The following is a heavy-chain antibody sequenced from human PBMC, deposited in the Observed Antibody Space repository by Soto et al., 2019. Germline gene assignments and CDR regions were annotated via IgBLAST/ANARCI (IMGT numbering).Heavy chain of an antibody. Sequence: EVQLVESGGGLVKPGGSLRLSCAASGFTFSSYSMNWVRQAPGKGLEWVSSISSSSSYIYYADSVKGRFTISRDNAKNSLYLQMNSLRAEDTAVYYCAREHGIAVAGTPDYWGQGTLVTVSS. J-gene: IGHJ4*02. CDR2: ISSSSSYI. V-gene: IGHV3-21*01. CDR3: AREHGIAVAGTPDY. D-gene: IGHD6-19*01. CDR1: GFTFSSYS.